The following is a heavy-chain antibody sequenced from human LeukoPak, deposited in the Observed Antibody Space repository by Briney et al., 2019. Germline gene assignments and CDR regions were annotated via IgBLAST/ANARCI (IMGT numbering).Heavy chain of an antibody. CDR1: GGSFSGYY. CDR2: INHSGST. J-gene: IGHJ4*02. D-gene: IGHD4-23*01. V-gene: IGHV4-34*01. CDR3: ANPRPTVVTPGIDY. Sequence: SETLSLTCAVYGGSFSGYYWSWIRQPPGKGLEWIGEINHSGSTNYNPSLKSRVTISVDTSKNQFSLKLSSVTAADTAVYYCANPRPTVVTPGIDYWGQGTLVTVSS.